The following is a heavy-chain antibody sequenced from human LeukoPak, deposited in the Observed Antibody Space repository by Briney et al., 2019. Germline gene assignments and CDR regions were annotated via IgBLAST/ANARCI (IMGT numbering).Heavy chain of an antibody. V-gene: IGHV3-23*01. CDR2: VSGSGGVT. J-gene: IGHJ1*01. Sequence: GGSLRLSCAASGFTVSDSFMTWVRQAPGKGLEWVSGVSGSGGVTYYADSVKGRFTISRDNSKNTLHLQMNSLRAEDTAVYYCATFLAVIAARDSLYFQHWGQGTLVSVSS. CDR1: GFTVSDSF. CDR3: ATFLAVIAARDSLYFQH. D-gene: IGHD6-6*01.